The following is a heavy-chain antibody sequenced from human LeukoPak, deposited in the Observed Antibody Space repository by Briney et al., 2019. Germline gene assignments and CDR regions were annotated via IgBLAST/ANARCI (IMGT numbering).Heavy chain of an antibody. CDR3: AKETVVAAYFDY. V-gene: IGHV3-9*01. J-gene: IGHJ4*02. D-gene: IGHD2-15*01. CDR1: GFTFDDYA. Sequence: PGGSLRLSCAASGFTFDDYAMHWVRQAPGKGLEWVSGISWNSGSIGYADSVKGRFTISRDNAKNSLYLQMNSLRAEDTALYYCAKETVVAAYFDYWGQGTLVTVSS. CDR2: ISWNSGSI.